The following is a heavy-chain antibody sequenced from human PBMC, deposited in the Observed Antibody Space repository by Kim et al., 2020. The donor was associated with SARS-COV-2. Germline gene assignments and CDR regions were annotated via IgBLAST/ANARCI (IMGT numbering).Heavy chain of an antibody. CDR2: INHRGDT. CDR1: GASFSGYY. J-gene: IGHJ5*02. V-gene: IGHV4-34*01. CDR3: AAATRLDPYRGLNWLGP. D-gene: IGHD3-16*02. Sequence: SETLSLTCAVSGASFSGYYWSWIRQAPGRGPEWIGDINHRGDTKYNPSLKSRLTITVDTSKNQFFLHLRSVTAADTAVFYCAAATRLDPYRGLNWLGPGG.